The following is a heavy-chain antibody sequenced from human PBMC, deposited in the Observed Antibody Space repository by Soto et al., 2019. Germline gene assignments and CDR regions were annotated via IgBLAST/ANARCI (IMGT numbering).Heavy chain of an antibody. Sequence: QVQLVQSGAEVKKPGASVKVSCKASGYTFTSYDINWVRQATGQGLEWMGWMNPNSGNTSYAQKFQGRVTMTRNTSISTAYMELSSLRSEDTAVYYCWIVVVPAAIPRTYYYYMDVWGKGTTVTVSS. CDR3: WIVVVPAAIPRTYYYYMDV. CDR2: MNPNSGNT. D-gene: IGHD2-2*01. J-gene: IGHJ6*03. CDR1: GYTFTSYD. V-gene: IGHV1-8*01.